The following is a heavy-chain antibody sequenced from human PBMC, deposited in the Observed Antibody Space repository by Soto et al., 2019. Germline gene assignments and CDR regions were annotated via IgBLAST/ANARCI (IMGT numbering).Heavy chain of an antibody. D-gene: IGHD5-18*01. CDR3: ARMLGYGYDY. CDR2: ISSSDAK. CDR1: GFSLSNPRMS. J-gene: IGHJ4*02. Sequence: QVTLKESGPVLVKPTETLTLTCTVSGFSLSNPRMSVGWIRQPPGKALEWLAHISSSDAKSYNTSLRNRLTISKAASKSQVALPLTNMDPVDTATYYCARMLGYGYDYWGQGTLVTVSS. V-gene: IGHV2-26*01.